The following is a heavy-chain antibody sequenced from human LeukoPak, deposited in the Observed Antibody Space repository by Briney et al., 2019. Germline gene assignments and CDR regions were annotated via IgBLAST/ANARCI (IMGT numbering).Heavy chain of an antibody. J-gene: IGHJ6*03. CDR3: ARVRGSGWPDYYYYYYMDV. Sequence: GGSLRLSCAASGFTFSSYSMNWVRQAPGKGLEWVSSISSTPRSSYIFYAESVKGRFTISRDNTKNSLYLQMNSLRAEDTAVYYCARVRGSGWPDYYYYYYMDVWGKGTTVTVSS. CDR2: ISSTPRSSYI. V-gene: IGHV3-21*01. D-gene: IGHD6-19*01. CDR1: GFTFSSYS.